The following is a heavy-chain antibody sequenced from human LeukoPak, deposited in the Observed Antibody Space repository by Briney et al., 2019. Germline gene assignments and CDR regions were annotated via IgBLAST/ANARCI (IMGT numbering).Heavy chain of an antibody. Sequence: GESLKISCKGSGYSFSSHWIGWVRQMPGKGLELMGIIYPGDSDTRYSPSFQGQATISADKSISTAYLQWSSLKASDTAMYYCARHRPGYRNGYASFDYWGQGTLVTVSS. J-gene: IGHJ4*02. CDR1: GYSFSSHW. D-gene: IGHD5-12*01. V-gene: IGHV5-51*01. CDR2: IYPGDSDT. CDR3: ARHRPGYRNGYASFDY.